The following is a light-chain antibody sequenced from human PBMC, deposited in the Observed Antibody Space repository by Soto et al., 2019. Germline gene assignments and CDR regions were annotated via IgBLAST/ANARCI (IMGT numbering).Light chain of an antibody. CDR3: MQGTHWPPWT. CDR2: RVS. Sequence: DVVMTQSPLSLTVTLGQPASISCRSSQSLLHSDGKTYLHWFQQRPGQSPRRLIYRVSNRDSGVPDRLSGSGSGTDFTLKISRVEAEDVAVYYCMQGTHWPPWTFGQGTKVEI. J-gene: IGKJ1*01. V-gene: IGKV2-30*02. CDR1: QSLLHSDGKTY.